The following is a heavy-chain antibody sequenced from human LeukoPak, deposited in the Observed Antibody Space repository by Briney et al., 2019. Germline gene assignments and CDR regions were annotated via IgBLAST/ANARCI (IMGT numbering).Heavy chain of an antibody. J-gene: IGHJ4*02. CDR3: ARDVDNTSFRSCDS. D-gene: IGHD5-12*01. CDR1: GFTFSSYN. V-gene: IGHV3-21*01. CDR2: ISSSYI. Sequence: GGSLRLSCAASGFTFSSYNMNWVRQAPGKGLEWVSSISSSYIYYADSVKGRFTISRDNAKNSLYLQMNSLRDEDTAVYYCARDVDNTSFRSCDSWGQGTLVTVSP.